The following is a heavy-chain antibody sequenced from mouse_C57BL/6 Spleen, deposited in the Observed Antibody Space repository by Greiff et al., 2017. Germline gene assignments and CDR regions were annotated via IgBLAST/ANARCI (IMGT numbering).Heavy chain of an antibody. D-gene: IGHD1-1*01. V-gene: IGHV1-76*01. Sequence: QVHVKQSGAELVRPGASVKLSCKASGYTFTDYYINWVKQRPGQGLEWIARIYPGSGNTYYNEKFKGKATLTAEKSSSTAYMQLSSLTSEDSAVYFCARAPLTTVYYFDYWGQGTTLTVSS. CDR2: IYPGSGNT. J-gene: IGHJ2*01. CDR3: ARAPLTTVYYFDY. CDR1: GYTFTDYY.